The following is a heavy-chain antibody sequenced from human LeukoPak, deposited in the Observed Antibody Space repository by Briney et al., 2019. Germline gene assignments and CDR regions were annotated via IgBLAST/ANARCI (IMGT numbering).Heavy chain of an antibody. J-gene: IGHJ4*02. V-gene: IGHV1-2*04. CDR3: ARACGVHSSSCFDY. Sequence: ASVKVSCKASGYTFTGYYMHWMRQAPGQGLEWMGWINPNSGGTNYAQKFQGWVTMTRDTSISTAYMELSRLRSDDTAVYYCARACGVHSSSCFDYWGQGTLVTVSS. CDR2: INPNSGGT. D-gene: IGHD6-13*01. CDR1: GYTFTGYY.